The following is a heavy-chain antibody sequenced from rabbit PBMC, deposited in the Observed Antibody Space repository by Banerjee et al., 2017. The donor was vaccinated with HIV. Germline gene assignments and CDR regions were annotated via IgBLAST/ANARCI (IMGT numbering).Heavy chain of an antibody. Sequence: QLVESGGGLVQPGGSLKLSCKASGLDISSYSIGWVRQAPGKGLEWIGYIDPVFHSTYYACWVSGRFTISSHNAQNTLYLQLNSLTAADTATYFCVRVNSGLNLWGPGTLVTVS. CDR2: IDPVFHST. CDR1: GLDISSYS. J-gene: IGHJ4*01. V-gene: IGHV1S7*01. D-gene: IGHD4-1*01. CDR3: VRVNSGLNL.